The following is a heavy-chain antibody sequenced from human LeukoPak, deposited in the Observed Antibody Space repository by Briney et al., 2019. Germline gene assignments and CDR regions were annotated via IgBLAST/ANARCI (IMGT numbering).Heavy chain of an antibody. J-gene: IGHJ3*02. V-gene: IGHV3-21*01. CDR3: ARDGGYDYVWGSPRGAFDI. CDR1: GFTFSSYS. D-gene: IGHD3-16*01. Sequence: PGGSLRFSCAASGFTFSSYSMNWVRQAPGKGLEWVSSISSSSSYIYYADSVKGRFTISRDNAKNSLYLQMNSLRAEDTAVYYCARDGGYDYVWGSPRGAFDIWGQGTMVTVSS. CDR2: ISSSSSYI.